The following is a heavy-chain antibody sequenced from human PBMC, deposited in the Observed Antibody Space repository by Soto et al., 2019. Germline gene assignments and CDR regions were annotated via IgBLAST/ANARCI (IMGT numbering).Heavy chain of an antibody. J-gene: IGHJ4*02. CDR1: GFTFSSYA. D-gene: IGHD3-10*01. V-gene: IGHV3-30-3*01. CDR2: ISYDGSNK. CDR3: ASPTTNYYGSGSPCY. Sequence: GGSLRLSCAASGFTFSSYAMHWVRQAPGKGLEWVAVISYDGSNKYYADSVKGRFTISRDNSKNTLYLQMNSLRAEDTAVYYCASPTTNYYGSGSPCYWGQGTLVTVSS.